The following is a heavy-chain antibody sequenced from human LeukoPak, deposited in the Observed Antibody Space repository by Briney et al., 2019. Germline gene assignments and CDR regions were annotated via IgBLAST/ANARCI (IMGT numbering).Heavy chain of an antibody. D-gene: IGHD3-10*01. V-gene: IGHV1-3*01. CDR3: ARVVFRGVMTLDYYYGMDV. CDR2: INAGNGNT. CDR1: GYTFTSYA. Sequence: ASVKVSCKASGYTFTSYAMHWVRQAPGQRPEWMGWINAGNGNTKYSQKFQGRVTITRDTSASTAYMELSSLRSEDTAVYYCARVVFRGVMTLDYYYGMDVWGQGTTVTVSS. J-gene: IGHJ6*02.